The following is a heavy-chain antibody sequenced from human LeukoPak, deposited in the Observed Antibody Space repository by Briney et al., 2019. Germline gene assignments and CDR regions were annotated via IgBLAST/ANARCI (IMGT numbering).Heavy chain of an antibody. CDR1: GGSFSGYY. CDR3: ARAQNYDYVWGSYRYDY. D-gene: IGHD3-16*02. V-gene: IGHV4-59*10. J-gene: IGHJ4*02. Sequence: SETLSLTCAVYGGSFSGYYWSWIRQPAGKGLEWIGRIYTSGSTNYNPSLKSRVTMSVDTSKNQFSLKLSSVTAADTAVYYCARAQNYDYVWGSYRYDYWGQGTLVTVSS. CDR2: IYTSGST.